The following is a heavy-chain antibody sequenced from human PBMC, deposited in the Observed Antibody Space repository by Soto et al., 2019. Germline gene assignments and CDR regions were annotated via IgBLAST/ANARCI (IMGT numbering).Heavy chain of an antibody. CDR3: AREGQAPYYYYGMDV. V-gene: IGHV1-18*01. J-gene: IGHJ6*02. Sequence: QVQVVQSGDEVKKPGASVKVSCKASGYTFTNYGFSWVRQAPGQGLEWMGGISGYNGNTKYAEKFQGRVTMTTDTSTSTAHVELRSLRSDDTAVYYCAREGQAPYYYYGMDVWGQGTAVTVSS. CDR2: ISGYNGNT. CDR1: GYTFTNYG.